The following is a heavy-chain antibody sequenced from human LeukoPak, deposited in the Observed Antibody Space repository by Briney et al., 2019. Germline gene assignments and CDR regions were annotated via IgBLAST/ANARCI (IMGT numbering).Heavy chain of an antibody. CDR3: AKDSLPMVRGVIGN. CDR1: GFTFSSYA. CDR2: ISGSGGST. D-gene: IGHD3-10*01. Sequence: PGGSLRLSCAASGFTFSSYAMSWVRQAPGKGLEWVSAISGSGGSTNYADSVKGRFTISRDNSKNMLYLQMNSLRAEDTALYYCAKDSLPMVRGVIGNWGQGTLVTVSS. V-gene: IGHV3-23*01. J-gene: IGHJ4*02.